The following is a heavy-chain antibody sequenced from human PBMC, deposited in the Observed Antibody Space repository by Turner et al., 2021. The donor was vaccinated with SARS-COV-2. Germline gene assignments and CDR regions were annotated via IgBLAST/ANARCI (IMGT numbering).Heavy chain of an antibody. D-gene: IGHD1-26*01. CDR2: IYDSGIT. CDR1: GGSISRSCSY. J-gene: IGHJ4*02. V-gene: IGHV4-39*01. Sequence: LQLQYSVPGLVEPSETLSLSCTVAGGSISRSCSYWGWIRQPPGKGLEWVGYIYDSGITDYKPSLKSRVTIAVETCKNQFSMKQSDVTAENTAVYYCAKHSPELRGDYFDYWGQGTLVTVSS. CDR3: AKHSPELRGDYFDY.